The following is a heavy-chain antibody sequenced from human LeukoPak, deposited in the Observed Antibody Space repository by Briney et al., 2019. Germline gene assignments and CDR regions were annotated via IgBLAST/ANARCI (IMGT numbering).Heavy chain of an antibody. Sequence: SETLSLTCTVSGGSISSYYWSWIRQPPGKGLEWIGNIYYSGSTNYNPSLKSRVTISVDTSKNQFSLKLSSVTAADTAVYYCAREAPGIDAPPGKYWGQGTLVTVSS. CDR2: IYYSGST. V-gene: IGHV4-59*12. CDR1: GGSISSYY. D-gene: IGHD3-10*01. J-gene: IGHJ4*02. CDR3: AREAPGIDAPPGKY.